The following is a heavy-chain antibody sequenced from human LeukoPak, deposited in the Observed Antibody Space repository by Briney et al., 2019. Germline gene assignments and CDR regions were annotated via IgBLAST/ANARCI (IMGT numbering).Heavy chain of an antibody. Sequence: GGSLRLSCAASGFTFSSYGMHWVRQAPGKGLEWVAVIWYGGSNKYYADSVKGRFTISRDNSKNTLYLQMNSLRAEDTAVYYCAKSPGYCSSTSCSYFDYWGQGTLVTVSS. J-gene: IGHJ4*02. CDR2: IWYGGSNK. V-gene: IGHV3-30*02. CDR3: AKSPGYCSSTSCSYFDY. D-gene: IGHD2-2*01. CDR1: GFTFSSYG.